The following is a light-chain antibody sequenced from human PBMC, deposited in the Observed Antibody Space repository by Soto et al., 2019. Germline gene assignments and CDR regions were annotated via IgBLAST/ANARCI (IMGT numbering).Light chain of an antibody. V-gene: IGLV4-69*01. CDR1: SGHSSYA. CDR2: VNSDGSH. Sequence: QPVLTQSPSASASLGASVKLTCTLSSGHSSYAIAWHQQQPEKGPRYLMKVNSDGSHNKGDGIPDRFSGFSSGAERYLTISSLQSEDEADYYCQTCGSDFSVVFGGGTQLTVL. CDR3: QTCGSDFSVV. J-gene: IGLJ2*01.